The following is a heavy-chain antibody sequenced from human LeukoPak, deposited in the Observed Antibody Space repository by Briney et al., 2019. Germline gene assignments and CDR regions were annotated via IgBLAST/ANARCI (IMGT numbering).Heavy chain of an antibody. Sequence: ASVKVSCKASGYTFTGYYMHWVRQAPGQGLEWMGWINPNSGGTNYAQKFQGRVTMTRDTSVSTAYMELSRLRSDDTAVYYCARDETTVGYIVIAVAGTFDYWGQGTLVTVSS. CDR1: GYTFTGYY. V-gene: IGHV1-2*02. CDR2: INPNSGGT. CDR3: ARDETTVGYIVIAVAGTFDY. J-gene: IGHJ4*02. D-gene: IGHD6-19*01.